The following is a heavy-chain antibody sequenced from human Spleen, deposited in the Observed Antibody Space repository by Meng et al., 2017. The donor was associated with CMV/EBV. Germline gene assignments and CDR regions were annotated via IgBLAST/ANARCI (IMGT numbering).Heavy chain of an antibody. CDR3: AHRPENYDFWSGYPYYFDY. CDR2: IYWNDDK. CDR1: LSTSGVG. J-gene: IGHJ4*02. Sequence: LSTSGVGVGWIRQPPGKVLEWLALIYWNDDKRYSPSLKSRLTITKDTSKNQVVLTMTNMDPVDTATYYCAHRPENYDFWSGYPYYFDYWGQGTLVTVSS. V-gene: IGHV2-5*01. D-gene: IGHD3-3*01.